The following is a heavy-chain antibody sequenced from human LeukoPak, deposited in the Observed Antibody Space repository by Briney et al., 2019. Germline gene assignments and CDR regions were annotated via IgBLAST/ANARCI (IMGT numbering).Heavy chain of an antibody. CDR3: ASSYYDFWSGYPFYYYYGMDV. V-gene: IGHV3-53*01. CDR2: IYSGGST. Sequence: PGGSLRLSCAASGFTVSSNYMSWVRQAPGKGLEWVSVIYSGGSTYYADSVKGRFTISRDNSKNTLYLQMNSLRAEDTAVYYCASSYYDFWSGYPFYYYYGMDVWGQGTTVNVSS. J-gene: IGHJ6*02. D-gene: IGHD3-3*01. CDR1: GFTVSSNY.